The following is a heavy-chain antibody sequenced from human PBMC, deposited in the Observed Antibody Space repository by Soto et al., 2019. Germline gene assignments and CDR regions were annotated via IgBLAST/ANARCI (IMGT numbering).Heavy chain of an antibody. J-gene: IGHJ4*02. D-gene: IGHD5-12*01. V-gene: IGHV3-73*01. Sequence: GGSLRLSCAASGFTFSGSAMHWVRQASGKGLEWVGCIRSKANSYATAYAASVKGRFTISRDDSKNSAYLQMNSLKTEDTAVYYCTRHSFTNGYNSDYWGQGTLVTVSS. CDR1: GFTFSGSA. CDR3: TRHSFTNGYNSDY. CDR2: IRSKANSYAT.